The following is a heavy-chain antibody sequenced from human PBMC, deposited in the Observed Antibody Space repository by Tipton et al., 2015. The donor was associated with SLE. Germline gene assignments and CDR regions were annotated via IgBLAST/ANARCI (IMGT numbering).Heavy chain of an antibody. V-gene: IGHV4-30-4*08. D-gene: IGHD1-14*01. CDR3: ARCPGAPGFDY. CDR2: IYYSGST. CDR1: GFTFSSFA. Sequence: LRLSCAASGFTFSSFAMSWVRQAPGKGLEWIGYIYYSGSTYYNPSLKSRVTISVDTSKNQFSLKLSSVTAADTAVYYCARCPGAPGFDYWGQGTLVTVSS. J-gene: IGHJ4*02.